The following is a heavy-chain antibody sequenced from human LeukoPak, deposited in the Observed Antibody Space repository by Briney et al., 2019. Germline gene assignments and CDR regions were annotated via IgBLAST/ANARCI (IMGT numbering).Heavy chain of an antibody. D-gene: IGHD3-10*01. J-gene: IGHJ4*02. V-gene: IGHV3-66*01. CDR2: IFSGDSI. CDR1: GFSVDGNY. CDR3: ARVIWFGESKRDY. Sequence: QPGGSLRLSCAASGFSVDGNYMTWVRQAPGKGLEWVSVIFSGDSIYYADSVKGRFTISRDNSKNTLNLQMNSLRAEDTAVYYCARVIWFGESKRDYWGQGTLVTVSS.